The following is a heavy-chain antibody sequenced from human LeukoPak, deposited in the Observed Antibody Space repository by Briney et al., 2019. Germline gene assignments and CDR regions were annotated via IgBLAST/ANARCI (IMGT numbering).Heavy chain of an antibody. V-gene: IGHV4-59*12. Sequence: PSETLSLTCTVSGGSISSYYWSWIRQPPGKGLEWIGYIYYSGSTNYNPSLKSRVTMSVDTSKNQLSLKLSSVTAADTAVYYCARDPGPRALALFYYWGQGTLVTVSS. CDR2: IYYSGST. CDR1: GGSISSYY. D-gene: IGHD2/OR15-2a*01. CDR3: ARDPGPRALALFYY. J-gene: IGHJ4*02.